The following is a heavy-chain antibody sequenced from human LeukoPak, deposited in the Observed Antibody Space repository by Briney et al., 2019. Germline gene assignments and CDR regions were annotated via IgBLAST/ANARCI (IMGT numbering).Heavy chain of an antibody. D-gene: IGHD6-13*01. J-gene: IGHJ6*02. V-gene: IGHV5-51*01. CDR3: ASSFPGIAAAGISPYYYYGMDV. Sequence: GESLKISCKGSEYRFTNYWIGWVRQMPGKGLEWVGIIYPGLSDTRYSPSVQAQVTISADKSISTAYLQWSSLKASDTAMYYCASSFPGIAAAGISPYYYYGMDVWGQGTTVTVSS. CDR1: EYRFTNYW. CDR2: IYPGLSDT.